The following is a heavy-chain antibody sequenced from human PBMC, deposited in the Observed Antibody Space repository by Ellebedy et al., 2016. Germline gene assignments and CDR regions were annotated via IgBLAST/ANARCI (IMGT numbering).Heavy chain of an antibody. V-gene: IGHV1-69*13. J-gene: IGHJ3*02. CDR1: GYTFTSYG. CDR2: IIPIFGTA. CDR3: ARDRAGIYDSSGYYSSKRHAFDI. Sequence: ASVKVSCKASGYTFTSYGISWVRQAPGQGLEWMGGIIPIFGTANYAQKFQGRVTITADESTSTAYMELSSLRSEDTAVYYCARDRAGIYDSSGYYSSKRHAFDIWGQGTMVTVSS. D-gene: IGHD3-22*01.